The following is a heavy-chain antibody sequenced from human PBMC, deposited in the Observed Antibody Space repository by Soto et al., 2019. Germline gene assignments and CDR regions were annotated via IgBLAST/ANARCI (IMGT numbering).Heavy chain of an antibody. D-gene: IGHD2-2*01. V-gene: IGHV5-51*01. Sequence: PGESLKISCKGSGYSFTSYWIGWVRQMPGKGLEWMGIIYPGDSDTRYSPSFQGQVTISADKSISTAYLQWSSLKASGTAMYYCARFGEYCSSTSCYGSYYYMDVWGKGTTVTVSS. CDR2: IYPGDSDT. CDR1: GYSFTSYW. CDR3: ARFGEYCSSTSCYGSYYYMDV. J-gene: IGHJ6*03.